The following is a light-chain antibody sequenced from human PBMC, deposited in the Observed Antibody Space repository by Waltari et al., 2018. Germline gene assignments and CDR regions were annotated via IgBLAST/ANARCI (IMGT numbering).Light chain of an antibody. CDR3: QQYYSTPYT. CDR1: QSILFTSNNKNY. V-gene: IGKV4-1*01. J-gene: IGKJ2*01. Sequence: DIMMTQSPDSLAVSLSERATINCKSSQSILFTSNNKNYLAWYQQRPGQPPKLLIYWASTRESGVPDRFSGSGSETDFTLTISSLQTEDVAVYYCQQYYSTPYTFGQGTKLEI. CDR2: WAS.